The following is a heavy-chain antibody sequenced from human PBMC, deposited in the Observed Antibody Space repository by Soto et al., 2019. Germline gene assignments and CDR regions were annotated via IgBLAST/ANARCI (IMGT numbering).Heavy chain of an antibody. CDR1: GYAISSGYY. CDR3: ARVGPWVPYYYDSSPYTFENWFDP. Sequence: PSETLSLTCAVSGYAISSGYYWGWLRQPPGKGLECIGSIYHGGSTYYNPSLNSRVTLSIDMTNNHVSLILNSVTAADTAVYYCARVGPWVPYYYDSSPYTFENWFDPWGQGTLVTAPQ. CDR2: IYHGGST. D-gene: IGHD3-22*01. V-gene: IGHV4-38-2*01. J-gene: IGHJ5*02.